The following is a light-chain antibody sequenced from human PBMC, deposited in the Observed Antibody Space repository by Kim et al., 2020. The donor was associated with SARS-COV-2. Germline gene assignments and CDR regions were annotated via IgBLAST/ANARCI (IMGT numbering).Light chain of an antibody. V-gene: IGLV2-11*01. CDR3: CSYAGSYTFV. CDR2: DVS. Sequence: GQSGTISWTGTSSDVGGYNYVSWYQQHPGKAPKLMIYDVSKRPSGVPDRFSGSKSGNTASLTISGLQAEDEADYYCCSYAGSYTFVFGTGTKVTVL. J-gene: IGLJ1*01. CDR1: SSDVGGYNY.